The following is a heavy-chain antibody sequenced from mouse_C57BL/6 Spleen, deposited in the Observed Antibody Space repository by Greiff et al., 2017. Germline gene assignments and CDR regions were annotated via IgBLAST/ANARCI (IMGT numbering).Heavy chain of an antibody. Sequence: VQLKESVAALVRSGASVKLSCTASGFNIKNTYMHWVKQRPEQGLEWIGRIDPANGNTKYAPKFQGKATITADTSSNTAYLPLSSLTSEDTAIYYCARDWDEAYFDYWGQGTTLTVSS. CDR2: IDPANGNT. J-gene: IGHJ2*01. CDR3: ARDWDEAYFDY. CDR1: GFNIKNTY. D-gene: IGHD4-1*01. V-gene: IGHV14-3*01.